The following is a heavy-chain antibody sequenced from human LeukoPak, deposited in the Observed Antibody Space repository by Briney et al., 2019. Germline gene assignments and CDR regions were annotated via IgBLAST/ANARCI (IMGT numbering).Heavy chain of an antibody. D-gene: IGHD3-3*01. J-gene: IGHJ4*02. Sequence: SVKVSCKASGGTFSSYAISWVRQAPGQGLEWMGGIIPIFGTANYAQKFQGRVTITADESTSTAYMELSSLRSKDTAVYYCASQERPYYDFWSGYYPLDYWGQGTLVTVSS. CDR2: IIPIFGTA. CDR1: GGTFSSYA. V-gene: IGHV1-69*13. CDR3: ASQERPYYDFWSGYYPLDY.